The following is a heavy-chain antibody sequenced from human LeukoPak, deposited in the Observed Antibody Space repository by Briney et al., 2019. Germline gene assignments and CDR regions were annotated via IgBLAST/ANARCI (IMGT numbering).Heavy chain of an antibody. CDR1: GYTLTELS. D-gene: IGHD3-10*01. J-gene: IGHJ4*02. CDR2: FDPEDGET. Sequence: ASVKVSCKVSGYTLTELSMHWVRQAPGKGLEWMGGFDPEDGETTYAQKFQGRVTMTEDTSTDTAYMELSSLRSEDTAVYYCATITMGGSGYDYGGQGTLVTVSS. CDR3: ATITMGGSGYDY. V-gene: IGHV1-24*01.